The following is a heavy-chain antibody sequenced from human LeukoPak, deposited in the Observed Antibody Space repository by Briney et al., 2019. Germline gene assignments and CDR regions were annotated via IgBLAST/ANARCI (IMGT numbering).Heavy chain of an antibody. V-gene: IGHV1-69*04. CDR2: IIPLLGIV. CDR1: RVTFNSCS. J-gene: IGHJ3*02. D-gene: IGHD6-13*01. Sequence: ASVKVSCKASRVTFNSCSISWVRQAPGHGLEWMGRIIPLLGIVNYAQRFQGKVTITADKSTSTAYMELSSLRSEDTAMYFCASDRTIAAAVDPFDIWGQGTMVTVSS. CDR3: ASDRTIAAAVDPFDI.